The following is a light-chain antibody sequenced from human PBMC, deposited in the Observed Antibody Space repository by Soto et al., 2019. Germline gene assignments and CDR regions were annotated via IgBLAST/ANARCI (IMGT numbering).Light chain of an antibody. V-gene: IGLV2-14*03. J-gene: IGLJ1*01. Sequence: QSALTQPASVSGSPGQSIAISCTGTSSDVGGYNYVSWYQQHPGKAPKLMIYDVTSRPSGVSDRFSGSKSGTTASLTISGLQAEDEADYYCCSYTSSTICVFGTGTKLTVL. CDR3: CSYTSSTICV. CDR1: SSDVGGYNY. CDR2: DVT.